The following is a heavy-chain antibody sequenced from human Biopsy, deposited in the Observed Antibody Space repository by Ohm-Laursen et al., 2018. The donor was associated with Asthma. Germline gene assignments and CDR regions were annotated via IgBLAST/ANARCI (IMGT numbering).Heavy chain of an antibody. J-gene: IGHJ5*02. Sequence: GTLSLTCTVSGVSTRSYYWTWIRQPPGKGLEWIGNIHYSGSTYSNPSLKSRVTISVDTSKKQIPLRLSSVIAADTAVYYCAGFCSGGNCPNHWGQGTLVTVSS. CDR2: IHYSGST. CDR3: AGFCSGGNCPNH. CDR1: GVSTRSYY. V-gene: IGHV4-59*01. D-gene: IGHD2-15*01.